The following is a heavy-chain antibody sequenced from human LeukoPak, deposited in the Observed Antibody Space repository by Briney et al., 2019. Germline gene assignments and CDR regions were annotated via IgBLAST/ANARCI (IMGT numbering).Heavy chain of an antibody. V-gene: IGHV1-3*01. J-gene: IGHJ4*02. CDR3: ARVGLAGPFDY. D-gene: IGHD6-19*01. CDR2: INAGNGNT. Sequence: ASVKVSCKASGYTFTSYAMHWVRQAPGQRLQWMGWINAGNGNTKYSEKFQGRVTITRDTSASTAYMELSSLRSEDTAVYYCARVGLAGPFDYWGQGTLVTVSS. CDR1: GYTFTSYA.